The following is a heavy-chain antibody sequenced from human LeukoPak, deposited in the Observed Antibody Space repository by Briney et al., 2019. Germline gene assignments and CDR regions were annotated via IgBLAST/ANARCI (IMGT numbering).Heavy chain of an antibody. CDR1: GFTFDDYA. CDR2: ISWNSGSI. V-gene: IGHV3-9*01. Sequence: SLRLSCAASGFTFDDYAMHWVRQAPGKGLEGVSGISWNSGSIGYADSVKGRFTISRDNAKNSLYLQMNSLRAEDTAVYYCATFGGVIVGFDYWGQGTLVTVSS. CDR3: ATFGGVIVGFDY. J-gene: IGHJ4*02. D-gene: IGHD3-16*02.